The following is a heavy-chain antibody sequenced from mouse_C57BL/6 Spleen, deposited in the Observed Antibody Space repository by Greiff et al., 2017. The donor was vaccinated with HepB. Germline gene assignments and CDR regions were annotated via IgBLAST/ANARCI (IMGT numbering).Heavy chain of an antibody. CDR1: GFTFSSYA. Sequence: EVMLVESGEGLVKPGGSLKLSCAASGFTFSSYAMSWVRQTPEKRLEWVAYISSGGDYIYYADTVKGRFTLARDNARNPLYLQMSSLQSEDTAMYYGTRERRGADCGWFADWGKGTLVTVAA. CDR2: ISSGGDYI. D-gene: IGHD3-3*01. V-gene: IGHV5-9-1*02. CDR3: TRERRGADCGWFAD. J-gene: IGHJ3*01.